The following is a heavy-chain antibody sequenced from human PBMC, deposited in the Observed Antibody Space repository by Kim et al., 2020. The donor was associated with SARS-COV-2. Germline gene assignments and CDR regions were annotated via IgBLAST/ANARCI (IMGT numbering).Heavy chain of an antibody. CDR3: ARTRITMIVVVTHFDY. J-gene: IGHJ4*02. V-gene: IGHV4-31*02. Sequence: SLNSRVTISVDTSNNQFSLKLSSVTAADTAVYYCARTRITMIVVVTHFDYWGQGTLVTVSS. D-gene: IGHD3-22*01.